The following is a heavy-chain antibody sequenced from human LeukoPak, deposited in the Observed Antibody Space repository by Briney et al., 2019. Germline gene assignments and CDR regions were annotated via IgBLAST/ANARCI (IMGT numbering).Heavy chain of an antibody. D-gene: IGHD4-23*01. CDR1: GFTVSSNY. Sequence: GGSLRLSCAASGFTVSSNYMNWVRQAPGKGLEWVSVIYSGGSTYYADSVKGRFTISRDNSKNTLYLQMNSLRAEDTAVYYCARWTTVVTHFDSWGQGTLVTVSS. CDR3: ARWTTVVTHFDS. J-gene: IGHJ4*02. CDR2: IYSGGST. V-gene: IGHV3-53*01.